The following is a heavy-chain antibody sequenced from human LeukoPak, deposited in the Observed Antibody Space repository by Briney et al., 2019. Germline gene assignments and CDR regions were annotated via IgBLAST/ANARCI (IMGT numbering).Heavy chain of an antibody. CDR3: AREDRWNDGYDAFDI. CDR2: IYTSGST. Sequence: KPSGTLSLTCTVSGGSISSGSYYWSWIRQPAGKGLEWIGRIYTSGSTNYNPSLKSRVTISVDTSKNQFSLKLSSVTAADTAVYYCAREDRWNDGYDAFDIWGQGTMVTVSS. D-gene: IGHD1-1*01. V-gene: IGHV4-61*02. J-gene: IGHJ3*02. CDR1: GGSISSGSYY.